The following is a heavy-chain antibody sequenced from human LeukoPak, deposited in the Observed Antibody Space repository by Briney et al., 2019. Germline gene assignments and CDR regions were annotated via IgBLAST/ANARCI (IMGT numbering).Heavy chain of an antibody. CDR2: IYTSGST. CDR1: GGSISSGSYY. J-gene: IGHJ4*02. V-gene: IGHV4-61*02. D-gene: IGHD1-26*01. CDR3: ASSNSGSYSPFDY. Sequence: SETLSLTCNVSGGSISSGSYYWSWIRQPAGKGLEWIGRIYTSGSTNYNPSLKSRVTISVDTSKNQFSLKLSSVTAADTAVYYCASSNSGSYSPFDYWGQGTLVTVSS.